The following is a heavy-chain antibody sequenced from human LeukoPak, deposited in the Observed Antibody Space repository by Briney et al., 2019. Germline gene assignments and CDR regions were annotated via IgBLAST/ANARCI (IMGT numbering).Heavy chain of an antibody. J-gene: IGHJ4*02. CDR3: ASSFSSGWHVADYFDY. CDR2: IKQDGSEK. Sequence: RGSLRLSCAASGFTFSNYLMNWVRPVPGKGLEWVANIKQDGSEKYYVDSVKGRFTISRDNAKNSVYLQMNSLRVEDTAVYYCASSFSSGWHVADYFDYWGQGTLVTVSS. V-gene: IGHV3-7*01. D-gene: IGHD6-19*01. CDR1: GFTFSNYL.